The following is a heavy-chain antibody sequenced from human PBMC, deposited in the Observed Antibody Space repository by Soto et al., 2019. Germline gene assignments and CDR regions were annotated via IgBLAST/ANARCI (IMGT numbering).Heavy chain of an antibody. CDR2: IIPIFGTA. CDR1: GGTFSSYA. CDR3: ARGRLLEWLPHYGMDV. D-gene: IGHD3-3*01. J-gene: IGHJ6*02. V-gene: IGHV1-69*06. Sequence: GASVKVSCKASGGTFSSYAISWVRQAPGQGLEWMGGIIPIFGTANYAQKFQGRVTITADKSTSTAYMELSSLRSEDTAVYYCARGRLLEWLPHYGMDVWGQGTTVTVSS.